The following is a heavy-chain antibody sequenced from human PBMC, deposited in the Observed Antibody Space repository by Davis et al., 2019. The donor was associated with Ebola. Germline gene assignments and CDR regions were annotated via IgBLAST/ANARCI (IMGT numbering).Heavy chain of an antibody. CDR1: GFTFSSYW. CDR2: IKQDGSEK. V-gene: IGHV3-7*03. CDR3: ARVERDTKAVGATAVYADY. Sequence: GGSLRLSCAASGFTFSSYWMSWVRQAPGKGLEWVANIKQDGSEKYYVDSVKGRFTISRDNAKNSLYLQMNSLRAEDTAVYYCARVERDTKAVGATAVYADYWGQGTLVTVSS. J-gene: IGHJ4*02. D-gene: IGHD1-26*01.